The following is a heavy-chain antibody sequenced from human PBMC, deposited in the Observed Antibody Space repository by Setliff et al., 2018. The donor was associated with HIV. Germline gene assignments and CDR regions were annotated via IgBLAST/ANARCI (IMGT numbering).Heavy chain of an antibody. D-gene: IGHD3-16*01. CDR1: GYTFSSYW. J-gene: IGHJ4*02. V-gene: IGHV3-7*01. Sequence: GGSLRLSCAASGYTFSSYWMAWVRQCPGKGLEWVANIQQHGSEIHYVASVEGRFTISRDNSKNTLYLEMTSLRAEDTAVYHCAKDMNYNNDYPGVLGSWGRGTLVTVSS. CDR3: AKDMNYNNDYPGVLGS. CDR2: IQQHGSEI.